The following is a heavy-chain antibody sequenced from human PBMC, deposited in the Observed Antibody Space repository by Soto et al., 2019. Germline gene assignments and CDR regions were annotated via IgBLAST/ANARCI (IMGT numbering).Heavy chain of an antibody. CDR1: GFTVSSNY. CDR3: GRVPAVGMFFDI. V-gene: IGHV3-66*01. Sequence: EVQLVESGGGLVQPGGSLRLSCAASGFTVSSNYMSWVRQAPGKGLEWVSIIYSASSTYYADSVKGRFTISRDNSKNTLYLQMNSLRAEDTAVYYCGRVPAVGMFFDIWGQGTMVTVSS. D-gene: IGHD6-25*01. CDR2: IYSASST. J-gene: IGHJ3*02.